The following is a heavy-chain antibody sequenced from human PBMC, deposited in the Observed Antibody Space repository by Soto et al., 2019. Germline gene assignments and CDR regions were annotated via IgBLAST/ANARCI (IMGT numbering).Heavy chain of an antibody. Sequence: PGGSLRLSCAASGFTFSSYSMNWVRQAPGKGLEWVSYISSSSSTIYYADSVKGRFTISRDNAKNSLYLQMNSLRAEDTAVYYCAREASGFYCSGGSCYRPFDYWGQGTLVTVSS. D-gene: IGHD2-15*01. J-gene: IGHJ4*02. CDR3: AREASGFYCSGGSCYRPFDY. CDR2: ISSSSSTI. V-gene: IGHV3-48*01. CDR1: GFTFSSYS.